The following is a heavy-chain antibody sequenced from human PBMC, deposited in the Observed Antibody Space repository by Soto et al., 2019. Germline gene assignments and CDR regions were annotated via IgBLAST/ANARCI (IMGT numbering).Heavy chain of an antibody. CDR2: IYYIGST. CDR3: ASSVFP. V-gene: IGHV4-31*03. J-gene: IGHJ5*02. D-gene: IGHD6-19*01. Sequence: QVQLQESGPGLVKPSQTLSLTCTVSGGSISSGGYYWNWIRQHPGKGLEWIGYIYYIGSTYYNPSLQRRXTISLDTSNNQFSLKLSSVTAADTAVYYCASSVFPWGQGTLVTVSS. CDR1: GGSISSGGYY.